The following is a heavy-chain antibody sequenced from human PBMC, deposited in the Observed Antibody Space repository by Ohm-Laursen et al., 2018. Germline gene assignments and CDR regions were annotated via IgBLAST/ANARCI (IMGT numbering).Heavy chain of an antibody. CDR2: IYISGSP. D-gene: IGHD3-10*01. J-gene: IGHJ3*01. CDR3: ARYAGGAFDV. V-gene: IGHV4-4*07. CDR1: GASISSYY. Sequence: GTLSLTCTVSGASISSYYWSCLRQPAGRGLEWIGRIYISGSPNCNPSLKSRVTMSVDTSKNQFSLKLSSVTAADTAVYYCARYAGGAFDVWGQGTMVTISS.